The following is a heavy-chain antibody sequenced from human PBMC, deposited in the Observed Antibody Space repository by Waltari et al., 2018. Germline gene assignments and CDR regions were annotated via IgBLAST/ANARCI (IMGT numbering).Heavy chain of an antibody. Sequence: QVQLQQWGAGLLKPSDTLSRTCGVYNGSCSDYYWSWILQAPGKGLEWIGEINHSGSTNYSPSLKSRVTISVDTSKNQFSLKLSSVTAADTAVYYCARGRRRIIAARPDHGGVYWFDPWGQGTLVTVSP. CDR1: NGSCSDYY. CDR2: INHSGST. J-gene: IGHJ5*02. CDR3: ARGRRRIIAARPDHGGVYWFDP. D-gene: IGHD6-6*01. V-gene: IGHV4-34*01.